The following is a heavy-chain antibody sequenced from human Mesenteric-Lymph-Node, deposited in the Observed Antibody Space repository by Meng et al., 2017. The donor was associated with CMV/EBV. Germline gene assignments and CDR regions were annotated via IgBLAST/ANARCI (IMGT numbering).Heavy chain of an antibody. Sequence: GGSLRLSCAASGFTFDDYAMHWVRQAPGKGLEWVSGISWNSGSIGYADSVKGRFTISRDNSKDTLYLQMNSLRADDTAVYYCAKSHIAAAVQVGYFDFWGQGTLVTVSS. D-gene: IGHD6-13*01. CDR3: AKSHIAAAVQVGYFDF. CDR2: ISWNSGSI. V-gene: IGHV3-9*01. CDR1: GFTFDDYA. J-gene: IGHJ4*02.